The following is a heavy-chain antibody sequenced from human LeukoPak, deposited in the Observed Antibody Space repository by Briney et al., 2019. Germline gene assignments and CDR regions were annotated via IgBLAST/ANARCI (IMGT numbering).Heavy chain of an antibody. Sequence: SETLSLTCAVFDGSFSGYYWSWIRQPPGKGLEWIGDINHSGSTNYNPSLKSRVTISIDTSKNQFSLKLSSVTAADTAVYYCARGPGPGGQYCSGGSCYSRGPQLDYWGQGTLVTVSS. CDR1: DGSFSGYY. CDR2: INHSGST. V-gene: IGHV4-34*01. D-gene: IGHD2-15*01. CDR3: ARGPGPGGQYCSGGSCYSRGPQLDY. J-gene: IGHJ4*02.